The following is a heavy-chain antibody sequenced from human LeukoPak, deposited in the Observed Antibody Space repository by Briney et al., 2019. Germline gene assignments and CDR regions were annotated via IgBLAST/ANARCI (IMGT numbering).Heavy chain of an antibody. V-gene: IGHV3-23*01. Sequence: PGGSLRLSCTASGFTFSSYGMNWVRQAPGKGLEWVSGITGRGEHMFYAGSVKGRFTISRDQSKNTLYLQMNTLRAEDTAVYYCAKDRYSGSDTPGGFDYWGQGTLVTVSS. CDR2: ITGRGEHM. CDR3: AKDRYSGSDTPGGFDY. J-gene: IGHJ4*02. CDR1: GFTFSSYG. D-gene: IGHD1-26*01.